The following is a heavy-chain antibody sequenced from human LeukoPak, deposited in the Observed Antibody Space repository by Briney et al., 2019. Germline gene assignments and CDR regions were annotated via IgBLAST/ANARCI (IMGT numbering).Heavy chain of an antibody. CDR2: IKQDGSEK. V-gene: IGHV3-7*01. CDR3: AKDGRSWNFDY. CDR1: GFTFSSYW. J-gene: IGHJ4*02. D-gene: IGHD6-6*01. Sequence: GGSLRLSCAASGFTFSSYWMSWVRQAPGKGLEWVANIKQDGSEKYYVDSVKGRFTISRDNAKNSLYLQMNSLRAEDTAVYYCAKDGRSWNFDYWGQGTLVTVSS.